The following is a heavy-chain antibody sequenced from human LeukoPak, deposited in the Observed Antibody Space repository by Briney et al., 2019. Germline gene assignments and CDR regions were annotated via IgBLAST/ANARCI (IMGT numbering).Heavy chain of an antibody. Sequence: ASVKVSCKASGYTFTSYAMNWVRQAPGQGLEWMGWINTNTGNPTYAQGFTGRFVFSLDTSVSTAYLQISSLKAEDTAVYYCARDVEGYYGSSPGDGMDVWGQGTMVTVSS. CDR1: GYTFTSYA. D-gene: IGHD3-10*01. J-gene: IGHJ6*02. CDR3: ARDVEGYYGSSPGDGMDV. CDR2: INTNTGNP. V-gene: IGHV7-4-1*02.